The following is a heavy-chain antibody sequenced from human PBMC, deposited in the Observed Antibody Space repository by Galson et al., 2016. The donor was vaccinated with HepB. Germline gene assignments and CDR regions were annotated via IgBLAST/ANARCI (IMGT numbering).Heavy chain of an antibody. CDR3: ARAEQDAFDI. D-gene: IGHD6-13*01. V-gene: IGHV1-46*01. Sequence: SVKVSCKASGYPFTTCYIHCVRQAPGQGLEWMGIINPSDGNTVYSQKFQGRVTMTRDTSTSTVYMDLSSLKSEDTAVYYCARAEQDAFDIWGQGTTVTVSS. CDR1: GYPFTTCY. CDR2: INPSDGNT. J-gene: IGHJ3*02.